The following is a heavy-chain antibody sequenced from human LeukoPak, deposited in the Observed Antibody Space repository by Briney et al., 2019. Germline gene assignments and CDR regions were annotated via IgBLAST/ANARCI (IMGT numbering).Heavy chain of an antibody. CDR3: AKGSAYYYDSSGYYYD. J-gene: IGHJ4*02. CDR2: IRYDGSNK. Sequence: GGSLRLSCAASGFTFSSYGMHWVRQAPGKGLEWVAFIRYDGSNKYYADSVKGRFTISRDNSKNTLYLQMNSLRPEDTAVYYCAKGSAYYYDSSGYYYDWGQGTLVTVSS. V-gene: IGHV3-30*02. CDR1: GFTFSSYG. D-gene: IGHD3-22*01.